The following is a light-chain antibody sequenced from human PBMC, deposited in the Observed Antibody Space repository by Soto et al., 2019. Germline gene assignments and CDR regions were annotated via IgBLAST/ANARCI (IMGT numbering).Light chain of an antibody. CDR1: SSDVGGYNY. CDR3: CSYAGSYTYV. V-gene: IGLV2-11*01. J-gene: IGLJ1*01. CDR2: DVS. Sequence: QSVLTQPRSVSGSPGQSVTISCTGTSSDVGGYNYVSWYQQHPGKAPKLMIYDVSKRPSGVPDRFSGSNSGNTASLTISGLQAEDEADYYCCSYAGSYTYVFGAGTKVTVI.